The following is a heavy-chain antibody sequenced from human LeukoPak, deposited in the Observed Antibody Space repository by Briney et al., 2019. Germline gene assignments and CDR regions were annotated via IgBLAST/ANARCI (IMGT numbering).Heavy chain of an antibody. CDR3: AHDVGIVPFDY. V-gene: IGHV3-30*02. J-gene: IGHJ4*02. D-gene: IGHD1-26*01. Sequence: PGGSLGLSCAVSGFILSTYGIHWVRQAPGKGLEWVAFIRYDGSNIYFADCVKGRFTISRDRSKNIVFLQMNSLRPEDTAVYYCAHDVGIVPFDYSGQGTLVTVSS. CDR1: GFILSTYG. CDR2: IRYDGSNI.